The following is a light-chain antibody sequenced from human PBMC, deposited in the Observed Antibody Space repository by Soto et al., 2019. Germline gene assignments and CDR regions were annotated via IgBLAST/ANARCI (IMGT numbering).Light chain of an antibody. J-gene: IGKJ1*01. CDR2: GAS. V-gene: IGKV3-20*01. CDR3: QQYGSSLWT. CDR1: QSVSSSY. Sequence: SPGTLSSSPGERATLSCRASQSVSSSYLAWHQQKPGQAPRLLIYGASSRATGIPDRFSGSGSGTDFTLTISRLEPEDFAVYYCQQYGSSLWTLGQGTKVDIK.